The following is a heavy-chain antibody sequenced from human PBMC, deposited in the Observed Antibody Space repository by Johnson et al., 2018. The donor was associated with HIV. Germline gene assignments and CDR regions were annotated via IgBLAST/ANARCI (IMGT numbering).Heavy chain of an antibody. J-gene: IGHJ3*02. V-gene: IGHV3-30*18. CDR3: AKSDCSGGSCYSVWRHAFDI. Sequence: QVQLVESGGGVVQPGGSLRLSCAASGFTFSSYGMHWVRQAPGKGLEWVAVISYDGSNKYYADSVRGRFTISRDNSKNTLSLQMNSLRAEDTAVYYCAKSDCSGGSCYSVWRHAFDIWGQGTMVTVSS. CDR1: GFTFSSYG. CDR2: ISYDGSNK. D-gene: IGHD2-15*01.